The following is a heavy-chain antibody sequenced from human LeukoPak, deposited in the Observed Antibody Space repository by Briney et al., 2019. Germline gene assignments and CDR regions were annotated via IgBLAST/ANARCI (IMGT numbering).Heavy chain of an antibody. Sequence: ASVKVSCTASGYTFTGYYMHWVRQAPGQGLKWMGRINPNSGGTNYAQKFQGRVTMTRDTSISTAYMELSRLRSDDTAVYYCARGPYSGSRTPFDYWGQGTLVTVSS. CDR2: INPNSGGT. J-gene: IGHJ4*02. D-gene: IGHD1-26*01. CDR1: GYTFTGYY. V-gene: IGHV1-2*06. CDR3: ARGPYSGSRTPFDY.